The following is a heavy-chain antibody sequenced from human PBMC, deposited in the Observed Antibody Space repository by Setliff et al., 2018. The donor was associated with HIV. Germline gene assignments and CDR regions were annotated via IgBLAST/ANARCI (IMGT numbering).Heavy chain of an antibody. CDR2: INTNTGNP. J-gene: IGHJ3*02. V-gene: IGHV7-4-1*02. CDR1: GYSFTTSG. Sequence: ASVKVSCKASGYSFTTSGVSWVRQAPGQGLEWMGWINTNTGNPAYAQGFTGRFVFSLDTSVSTAYLQISSLKAEDTAVYYCARDLLGDPDAFDIWGQGTQVTVSS. CDR3: ARDLLGDPDAFDI. D-gene: IGHD3-16*01.